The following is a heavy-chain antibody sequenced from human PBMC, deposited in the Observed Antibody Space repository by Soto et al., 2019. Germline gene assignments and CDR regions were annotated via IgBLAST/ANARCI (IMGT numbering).Heavy chain of an antibody. D-gene: IGHD1-26*01. V-gene: IGHV3-72*01. CDR1: GFAFSDHY. Sequence: EVQLVESGGGLVQPGGSLRLSCAASGFAFSDHYMDWFRQAPGKGLEWVGRSRNRANSYITEYAASVKGRFTISRYGSKCLLYLQMNSLKTEDTAIYYCARDMGRTGTYGHFDYWGQGALVTVSS. J-gene: IGHJ4*02. CDR2: SRNRANSYIT. CDR3: ARDMGRTGTYGHFDY.